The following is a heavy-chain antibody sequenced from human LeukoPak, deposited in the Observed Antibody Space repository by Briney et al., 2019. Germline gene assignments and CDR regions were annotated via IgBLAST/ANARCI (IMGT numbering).Heavy chain of an antibody. CDR2: ISSSGSTI. D-gene: IGHD2/OR15-2a*01. Sequence: GGSLRLSCAASGFTFSDYYMSWIRQAPGKGLEWVSYISSSGSTIYYADSVKGRFTISRDNSKNTLYLQMNSLRAEDTAVYYCARDADFYAFDIWGQGTMVTVSS. CDR1: GFTFSDYY. J-gene: IGHJ3*02. V-gene: IGHV3-11*04. CDR3: ARDADFYAFDI.